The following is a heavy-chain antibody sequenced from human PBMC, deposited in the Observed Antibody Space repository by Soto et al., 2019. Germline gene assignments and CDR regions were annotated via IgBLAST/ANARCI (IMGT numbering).Heavy chain of an antibody. V-gene: IGHV3-33*01. CDR3: AREKPPLEYSSSSGIYGMDV. D-gene: IGHD6-6*01. J-gene: IGHJ6*02. CDR1: GFTFSSYG. Sequence: GGSLRLSCAASGFTFSSYGMHWVRQAPGKGLEWVAVIWYDGSNKYYADSVKGRFTISRDNSKNTLYLQMNSLRAEDTAVYYCAREKPPLEYSSSSGIYGMDVWGQGTTVTVSS. CDR2: IWYDGSNK.